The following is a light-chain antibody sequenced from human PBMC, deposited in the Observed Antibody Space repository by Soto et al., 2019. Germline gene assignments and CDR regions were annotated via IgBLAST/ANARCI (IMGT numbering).Light chain of an antibody. CDR3: SLYTTIKTVI. V-gene: IGLV2-14*01. CDR2: DVT. Sequence: QSVLAQPASVSGSPGQAITISCTGTSSDVGAYTYVSWYHQHHPGKAPELIIYDVTDRPSGVSTRFSGSESGNTASLPISGLQAEDEDDYYCSLYTTIKTVIFGGGTKLTPL. CDR1: SSDVGAYTY. J-gene: IGLJ2*01.